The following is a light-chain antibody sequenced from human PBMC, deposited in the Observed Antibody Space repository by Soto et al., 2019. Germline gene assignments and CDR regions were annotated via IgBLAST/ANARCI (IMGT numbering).Light chain of an antibody. CDR2: KAS. CDR1: QSIHIW. Sequence: DIQMTQSPSTLSASVGDSVSITCRASQSIHIWLAWYQQKPGKAPKLLIYKASNLQNGVPSRFSGSGSGTEFTLTISSLQPDDFANYYCHQYSTSPLTFVGGTKVEIK. J-gene: IGKJ4*01. V-gene: IGKV1-5*03. CDR3: HQYSTSPLT.